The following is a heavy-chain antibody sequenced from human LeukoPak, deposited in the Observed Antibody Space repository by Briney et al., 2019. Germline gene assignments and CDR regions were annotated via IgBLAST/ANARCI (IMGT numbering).Heavy chain of an antibody. CDR1: GYTFTGYY. Sequence: GASVKVSCKASGYTFTGYYMHWVRQAPGQGLEWMGWINPNSGGTNYAQKFQGRVTMTRDTSISTAYMELSSLRSEDTAVYYCARESFRYSYGDFYFDYWGQGTLVTVSS. CDR2: INPNSGGT. D-gene: IGHD5-18*01. J-gene: IGHJ4*02. CDR3: ARESFRYSYGDFYFDY. V-gene: IGHV1-2*02.